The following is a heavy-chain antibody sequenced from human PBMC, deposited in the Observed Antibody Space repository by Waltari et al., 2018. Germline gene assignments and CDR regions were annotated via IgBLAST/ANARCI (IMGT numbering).Heavy chain of an antibody. Sequence: QVQLVQSGAEVKKPGASVKVSCKASGYTFTAYHMYWVRQAPGQGLEWMGWINPKSGGTNSAQKFQGRVTMTRDTSISTAYMELSRLRSDDTAVYYCARDGGWGDFDYWGQGTLVTVSS. D-gene: IGHD6-19*01. CDR1: GYTFTAYH. CDR2: INPKSGGT. V-gene: IGHV1-2*02. J-gene: IGHJ4*02. CDR3: ARDGGWGDFDY.